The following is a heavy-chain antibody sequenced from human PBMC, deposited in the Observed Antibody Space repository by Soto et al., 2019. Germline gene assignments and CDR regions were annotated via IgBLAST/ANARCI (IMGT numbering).Heavy chain of an antibody. J-gene: IGHJ5*02. CDR2: MNPNTGNT. V-gene: IGHV1-8*01. Sequence: QVQLVQSGAEVKKPGASVKVSCKASGYTFTSSDINWVRQATGKGLEWMGWMNPNTGNTGYAQKFQGRITLTRSTSISTVYLELSSLNSDDSAVYYCARGASPWGQGTLVTVSS. CDR1: GYTFTSSD. CDR3: ARGASP.